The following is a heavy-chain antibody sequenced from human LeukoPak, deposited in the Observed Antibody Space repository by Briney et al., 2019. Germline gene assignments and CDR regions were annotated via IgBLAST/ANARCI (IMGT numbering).Heavy chain of an antibody. V-gene: IGHV3-9*01. CDR1: GFTFDDYA. J-gene: IGHJ6*02. CDR3: AKDHRIIYGYSSGWTPFRYYYYGMDV. D-gene: IGHD6-19*01. Sequence: PGRSLRLSCAASGFTFDDYAMHWVRQAPGKGLEWVSGISWNSGSIGYADSVKGRFTISRDNAKNSLYLQMNSLRAEDTALYYCAKDHRIIYGYSSGWTPFRYYYYGMDVWGQGTTVTVSS. CDR2: ISWNSGSI.